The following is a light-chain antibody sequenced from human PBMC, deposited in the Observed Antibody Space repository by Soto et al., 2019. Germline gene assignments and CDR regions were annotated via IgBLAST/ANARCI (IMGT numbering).Light chain of an antibody. CDR3: QQSYTAPLT. Sequence: DIQMTQSPSSLSASVGDRVTITCRASQSISNYLNWYQQKARKAPKLLIHAASSLQSGVPSRFTRSGARTDSAINSSSLHSDDYANYYYQQSYTAPLTFGGGTNVEIK. CDR1: QSISNY. CDR2: AAS. J-gene: IGKJ4*01. V-gene: IGKV1-39*01.